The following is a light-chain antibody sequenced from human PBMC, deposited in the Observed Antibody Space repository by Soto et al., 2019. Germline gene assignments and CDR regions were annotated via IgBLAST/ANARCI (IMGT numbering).Light chain of an antibody. CDR1: QAIHSY. CDR3: QQRET. J-gene: IGKJ3*01. V-gene: IGKV1-39*01. CDR2: ATS. Sequence: DIQMTQSPSSLSASVGDRVTITCRASQAIHSYLNWYQQKPGKAPNLLIFATSTLHSGVPSRFSGSGCGTDFTLTINSLQPEDFATYYCQQRETFGPGTKVDIK.